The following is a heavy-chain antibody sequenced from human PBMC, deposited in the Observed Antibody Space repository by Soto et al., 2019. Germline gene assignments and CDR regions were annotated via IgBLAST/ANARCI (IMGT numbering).Heavy chain of an antibody. D-gene: IGHD1-26*01. CDR3: TTDLGHLSLPIFSW. V-gene: IGHV3-15*01. CDR1: GFIFTDAW. Sequence: EVQLVESGGGLVKPGGSLRLSCVASGFIFTDAWMGWVRQAPGKGLEWVGRIKSKAYGGTADYAAPVKDRLTISRDDSRTTVYLPMGSLQSEATAVYHRTTDLGHLSLPIFSWWGQGAPLTVSS. CDR2: IKSKAYGGTA. J-gene: IGHJ4*02.